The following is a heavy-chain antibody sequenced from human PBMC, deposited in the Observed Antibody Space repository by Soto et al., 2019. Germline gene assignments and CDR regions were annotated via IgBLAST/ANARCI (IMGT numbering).Heavy chain of an antibody. CDR1: GFTFSSHG. D-gene: IGHD5-12*01. CDR3: ARDWESGYDG. Sequence: PGGSLSLSCAASGFTFSSHGMHWVRQAPGKGLEWLAVIWNDGSNKFYADSVKGRFTISRDNSKNTVYLQMNSLRAEDTAVYYCARDWESGYDGWGQGTLVTVSS. V-gene: IGHV3-33*01. J-gene: IGHJ4*02. CDR2: IWNDGSNK.